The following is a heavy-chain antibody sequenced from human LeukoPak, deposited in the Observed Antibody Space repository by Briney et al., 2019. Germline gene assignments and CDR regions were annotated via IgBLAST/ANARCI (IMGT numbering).Heavy chain of an antibody. V-gene: IGHV1-2*02. CDR1: GYTFTGYY. CDR2: INPNSGGT. J-gene: IGHJ4*02. D-gene: IGHD6-19*01. CDR3: ARANSGWTKYYFDY. Sequence: ASVKVSCKASGYTFTGYYMHWVRQAPGQGLEWMGWINPNSGGTNYAQKFQGRVTMTRDTSISTAYMELSRLRSDGTAVYYCARANSGWTKYYFDYWGQGTLVTVSS.